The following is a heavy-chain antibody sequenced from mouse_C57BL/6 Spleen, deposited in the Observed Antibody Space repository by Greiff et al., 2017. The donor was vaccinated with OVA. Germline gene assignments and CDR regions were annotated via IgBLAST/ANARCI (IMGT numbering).Heavy chain of an antibody. J-gene: IGHJ1*03. CDR3: ARNIITTVGYFDV. Sequence: VQVVESGPGLVQPSQSLSITCTVSGFSLTSYGVHWVRQSPGKGLEWLGVIWSGGSTDYNAAFISSLSISKDNSKSQVFFKMNSLQADDTAIYYCARNIITTVGYFDVWGTGTTVTVSS. CDR1: GFSLTSYG. CDR2: IWSGGST. D-gene: IGHD1-1*01. V-gene: IGHV2-2*01.